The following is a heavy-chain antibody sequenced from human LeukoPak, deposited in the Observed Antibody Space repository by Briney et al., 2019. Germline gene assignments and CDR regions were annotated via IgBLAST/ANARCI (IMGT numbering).Heavy chain of an antibody. CDR1: GFTFSSFW. D-gene: IGHD6-19*01. V-gene: IGHV3-7*01. J-gene: IGHJ4*02. CDR2: IKQDGSEK. Sequence: GGSLRLSCAASGFTFSSFWMSWVRQAPGKGLEWVANIKQDGSEKYYVDSVKGRFTISRDNAKNSLYLQMNSLRAEDTAVYYCARDQGAVAPDYWGQGTLVTVS. CDR3: ARDQGAVAPDY.